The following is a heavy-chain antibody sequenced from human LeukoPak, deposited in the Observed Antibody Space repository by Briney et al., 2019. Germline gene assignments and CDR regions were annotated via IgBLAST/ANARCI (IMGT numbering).Heavy chain of an antibody. V-gene: IGHV1-69*05. CDR2: IIPIFGTA. D-gene: IGHD2-15*01. J-gene: IGHJ3*02. Sequence: SVKVSCKASGGTFSSYAISWVRQAPGQGLEWMGGIIPIFGTANYAQKFQGRVTITTDESTSTAYMELSSLRSEDTAVYYCARAGGSGNGGAFDIWGQGTMVTVSS. CDR3: ARAGGSGNGGAFDI. CDR1: GGTFSSYA.